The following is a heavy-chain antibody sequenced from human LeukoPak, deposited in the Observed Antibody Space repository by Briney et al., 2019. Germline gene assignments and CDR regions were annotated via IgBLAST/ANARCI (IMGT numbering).Heavy chain of an antibody. J-gene: IGHJ4*02. V-gene: IGHV3-21*01. CDR2: ISSNNGYI. Sequence: KAGGSLRLSCAASGFSFSSYRMNWVRQAPGKRLEWVASISSNNGYIYYADSVKGRFTISRDNGENSLHLQMNSLRAEDAAVYYWARDLGTRKSIAFADWGQGTLVTVSS. D-gene: IGHD6-6*01. CDR3: ARDLGTRKSIAFAD. CDR1: GFSFSSYR.